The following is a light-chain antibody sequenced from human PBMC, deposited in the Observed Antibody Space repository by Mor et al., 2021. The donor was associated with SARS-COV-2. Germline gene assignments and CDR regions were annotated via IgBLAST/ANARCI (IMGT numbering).Light chain of an antibody. J-gene: IGLJ2*01. Sequence: GKAPKLMAYDGSKRPSGVSNRFSGTKSGNTASLTISGLQAEDEAVYYCCSCVGRSPAHVIFGGGTKLTVL. CDR2: DGS. V-gene: IGLV2-23*01. CDR3: CSCVGRSPAHVI.